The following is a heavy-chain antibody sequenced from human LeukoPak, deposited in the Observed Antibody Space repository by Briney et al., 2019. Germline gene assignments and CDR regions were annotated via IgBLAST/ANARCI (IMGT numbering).Heavy chain of an antibody. CDR2: IYYSGST. D-gene: IGHD1-26*01. CDR3: ARSNSATYEAWFDP. CDR1: GGSISDYY. Sequence: SETLSLTCTVSGGSISDYYWSWLRQPPGKGLEWIGYIYYSGSTNYNPSLKSRVTISVDTFKNQFSLKLSSVTAADTAVYYCARSNSATYEAWFDPWGQGTLVTVSS. J-gene: IGHJ5*02. V-gene: IGHV4-59*01.